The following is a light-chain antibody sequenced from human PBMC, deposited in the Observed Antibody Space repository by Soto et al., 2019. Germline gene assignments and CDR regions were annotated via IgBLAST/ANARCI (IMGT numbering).Light chain of an antibody. CDR1: SSDVGAYKY. CDR2: EVT. J-gene: IGLJ3*02. V-gene: IGLV2-8*01. Sequence: QSVLTQPPSASGSPGQSVTISCTGTSSDVGAYKYVSWYQQYPAKAPKLMIYEVTTRPSGVPDRFSASKSGNTASLTVAGLKADDEADDYCTSYVGNDIGVFGGGTKVTVL. CDR3: TSYVGNDIGV.